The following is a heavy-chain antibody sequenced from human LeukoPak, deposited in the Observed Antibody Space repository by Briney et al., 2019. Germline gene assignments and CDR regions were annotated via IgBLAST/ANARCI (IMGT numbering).Heavy chain of an antibody. J-gene: IGHJ3*02. Sequence: GGSLRLSCAASGFTFSSYAMHWVRQAPGKGLEWVAVISYDGSNKYYADSVKGRFTISRDNPKNTLYLQMNSLRAEDTAVYYCARDFRGWQSDAFDIWGQGTMVTVSS. D-gene: IGHD6-19*01. V-gene: IGHV3-30-3*01. CDR1: GFTFSSYA. CDR2: ISYDGSNK. CDR3: ARDFRGWQSDAFDI.